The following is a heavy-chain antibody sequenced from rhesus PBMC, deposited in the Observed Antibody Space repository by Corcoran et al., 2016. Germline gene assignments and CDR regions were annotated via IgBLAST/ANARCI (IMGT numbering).Heavy chain of an antibody. CDR1: GYSISNNY. Sequence: QVQLQESGPGLVKPSETLSLPCAVSGYSISNNYWHWVRHPPVDGLEWIGCVRPSNGITNYNPSLKSRVSIATDTSKNQFSLRLSSVTAADTALYYCTRGDYTVTTHFDSWGLGVLVTVSS. J-gene: IGHJ4*01. CDR2: VRPSNGIT. CDR3: TRGDYTVTTHFDS. D-gene: IGHD4-23*01. V-gene: IGHV4-147*01.